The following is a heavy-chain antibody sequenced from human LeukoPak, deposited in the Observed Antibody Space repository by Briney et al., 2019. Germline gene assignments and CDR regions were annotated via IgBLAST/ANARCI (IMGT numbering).Heavy chain of an antibody. CDR3: ARAVGATDDTYFDY. J-gene: IGHJ4*02. Sequence: GGSLRLSCAASGFTFSSYWMSWVRQAPGKGLEWVANIKQDGSEKYYVDSVKGRFTISRDNAKNSLYLQVNSLRAEDTAVYYCARAVGATDDTYFDYWGQGTLVTVSS. CDR1: GFTFSSYW. V-gene: IGHV3-7*04. D-gene: IGHD1-26*01. CDR2: IKQDGSEK.